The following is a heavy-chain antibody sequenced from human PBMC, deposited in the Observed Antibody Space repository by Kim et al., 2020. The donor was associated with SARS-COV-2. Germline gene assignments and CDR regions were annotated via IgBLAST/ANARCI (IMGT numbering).Heavy chain of an antibody. CDR3: AGDVLRGAFDH. CDR1: GFTFSSYA. V-gene: IGHV3-30*04. J-gene: IGHJ4*02. Sequence: GGSLRLSCAASGFTFSSYAMHWVRQAPGKGLEWVAVISYDGSNKYYADSVKGRFTISRDNSKNTLYLQMNSLRAEDTAVYYCAGDVLRGAFDHWGQGTLVTVSS. D-gene: IGHD3-10*01. CDR2: ISYDGSNK.